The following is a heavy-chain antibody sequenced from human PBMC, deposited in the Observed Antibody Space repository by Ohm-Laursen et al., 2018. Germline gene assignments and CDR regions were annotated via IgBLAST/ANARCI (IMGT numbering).Heavy chain of an antibody. V-gene: IGHV1-46*01. CDR2: INANDGST. Sequence: ASVKVSCKASGYSFSSHYMHWVRQAPGQGLEWMGVINANDGSTSYTRKFEGRVTMTGDTSTSTVYMEPSSLTSEDTGVYHCAASIFGVGLDVWGQGTTVTVSS. J-gene: IGHJ6*02. CDR1: GYSFSSHY. CDR3: AASIFGVGLDV. D-gene: IGHD3-3*01.